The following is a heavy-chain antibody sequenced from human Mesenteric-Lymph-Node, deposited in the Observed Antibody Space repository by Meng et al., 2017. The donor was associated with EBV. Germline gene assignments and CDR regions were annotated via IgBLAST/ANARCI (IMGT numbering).Heavy chain of an antibody. V-gene: IGHV4-34*01. Sequence: QVSKQQCVAGLLNVSGTLSLACVIYCVSFCVYSWNWIRQAPGKGLEWFGKVDHCETADYNPSLEDRVIISADTSKNQFSLKLTSVTAADTAVYYCARQGDCRTTTCSTWFDPWGQGTLLTVSS. CDR2: VDHCETA. CDR3: ARQGDCRTTTCSTWFDP. CDR1: CVSFCVYS. J-gene: IGHJ5*02. D-gene: IGHD2-2*01.